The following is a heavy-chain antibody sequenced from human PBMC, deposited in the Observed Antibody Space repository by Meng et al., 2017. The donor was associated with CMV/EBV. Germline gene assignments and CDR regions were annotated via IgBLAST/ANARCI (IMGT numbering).Heavy chain of an antibody. CDR1: GFTFSDYY. Sequence: QVQLVESGGGLVKPGGSLRLSCAASGFTFSDYYMSWIRQAPGKGLEWVSYISSGSSYTNYADSVKGRFTISRDNAKNSLYLQMNSLRAEDTAVYYCARSSLPSIVVVPAAGSDTWGQGTLVTVAS. V-gene: IGHV3-11*05. D-gene: IGHD2-2*01. J-gene: IGHJ5*02. CDR2: ISSGSSYT. CDR3: ARSSLPSIVVVPAAGSDT.